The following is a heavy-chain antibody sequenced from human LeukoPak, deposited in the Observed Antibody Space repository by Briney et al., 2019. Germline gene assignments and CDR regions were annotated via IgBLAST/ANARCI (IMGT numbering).Heavy chain of an antibody. Sequence: PGRSLRLSCAASGFTFDDYAMHWVRQAPGKGLEWVSGISWNSGSIGYADSVKGRFTISRDNAKNSQYLQMNSLRAEDMALYYCAKDRQGYLDYWGQGTLVTVSS. CDR3: AKDRQGYLDY. J-gene: IGHJ4*02. CDR1: GFTFDDYA. CDR2: ISWNSGSI. V-gene: IGHV3-9*03.